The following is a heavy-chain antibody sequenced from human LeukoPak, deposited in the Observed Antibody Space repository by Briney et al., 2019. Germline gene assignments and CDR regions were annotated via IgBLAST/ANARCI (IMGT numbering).Heavy chain of an antibody. V-gene: IGHV3-33*06. J-gene: IGHJ4*02. CDR3: AKDRRSQWLVRDFDY. CDR2: IWYDGSNK. D-gene: IGHD6-19*01. CDR1: GFTFSSYG. Sequence: ALRLSCAASGFTFSSYGMHWVRQAPGKGLEWVAVIWYDGSNKYYADSVKGRFTISRDNSKNTLYLQMNSLRAEDTAVYYCAKDRRSQWLVRDFDYWGQGTLVTVSS.